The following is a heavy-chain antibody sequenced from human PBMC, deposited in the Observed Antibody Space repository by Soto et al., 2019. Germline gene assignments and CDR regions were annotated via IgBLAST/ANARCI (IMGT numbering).Heavy chain of an antibody. J-gene: IGHJ4*02. V-gene: IGHV4-59*08. CDR1: GGSISSYY. CDR3: ARGGGVHDY. Sequence: SETLSLSCTVSGGSISSYYWSWIRQPPGKGLEWIGYIYYSGSTNYNPSLKSRVTISVDTSKNQFSLKLNSVTAADTAVYYCARGGGVHDYWGQGTLVTVSS. D-gene: IGHD3-16*01. CDR2: IYYSGST.